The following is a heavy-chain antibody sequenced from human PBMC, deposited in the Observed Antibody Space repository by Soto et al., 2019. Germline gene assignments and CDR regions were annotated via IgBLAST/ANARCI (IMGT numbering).Heavy chain of an antibody. D-gene: IGHD6-13*01. Sequence: GGSLRLSCAASGFTFSSYAMHWVRRAPGKGLEWVAVISYDGSNKYYADSVKGRFTISRDNSKNTLYLQMNSLRAEDTAVYYCASVRQLVPNWFDPWGQG. J-gene: IGHJ5*02. CDR1: GFTFSSYA. CDR2: ISYDGSNK. V-gene: IGHV3-30-3*01. CDR3: ASVRQLVPNWFDP.